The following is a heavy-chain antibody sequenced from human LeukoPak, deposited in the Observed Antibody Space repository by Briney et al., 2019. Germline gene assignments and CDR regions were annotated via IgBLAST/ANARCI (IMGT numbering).Heavy chain of an antibody. CDR1: GYTFTGYY. J-gene: IGHJ4*02. D-gene: IGHD4-17*01. V-gene: IGHV1-2*02. Sequence: ASVKVCCKASGYTFTGYYMHWVRQAPGQGLEWMGWINPNSGGTNYAQKFQGRVTMTRDTSISTAYMELSRLRSDDTAVYYCARDGSTVTTPDYWGQGTLVTVSS. CDR3: ARDGSTVTTPDY. CDR2: INPNSGGT.